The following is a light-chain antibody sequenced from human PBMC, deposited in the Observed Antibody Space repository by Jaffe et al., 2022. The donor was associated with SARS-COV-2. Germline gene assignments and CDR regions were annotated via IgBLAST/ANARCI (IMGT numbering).Light chain of an antibody. CDR1: QNIYTW. V-gene: IGKV1-5*03. Sequence: DIQMTQSPSTLSASVGDRVTITCRASQNIYTWLAWYQQKPGKAPNLLIYKASTLESGVPSRFSGSGSGTEFTLTISSLQPDDFATYYCQQYSSYRTFGQGTKVQIK. J-gene: IGKJ1*01. CDR3: QQYSSYRT. CDR2: KAS.